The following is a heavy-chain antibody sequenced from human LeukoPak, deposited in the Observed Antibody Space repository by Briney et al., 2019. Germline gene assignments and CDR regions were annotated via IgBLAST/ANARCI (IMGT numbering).Heavy chain of an antibody. J-gene: IGHJ4*02. CDR3: AKDAGTWGYGYNFDY. Sequence: GGPLRLSCAASGFTFSSHGMHWVRHAPPRGLVWVAVISFDGSAKYYADSVKGRFTISRDNSKNTLYLQMNSLRAEDTAVYYCAKDAGTWGYGYNFDYWGQGTLVTVSS. V-gene: IGHV3-30*18. CDR1: GFTFSSHG. D-gene: IGHD7-27*01. CDR2: ISFDGSAK.